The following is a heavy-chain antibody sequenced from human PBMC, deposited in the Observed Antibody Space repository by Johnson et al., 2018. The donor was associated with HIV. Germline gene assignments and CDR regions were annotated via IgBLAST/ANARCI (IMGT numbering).Heavy chain of an antibody. J-gene: IGHJ3*02. CDR2: ISYDGSNK. Sequence: VQLVESGGGLVQPGGSLRLSCAASGFTFSSYAMHWVRQAPGKGLEWVAVISYDGSNKYYADSVKGRFTISRDNSKNTLDLQMNSLRAEDTAVYYCAKDVELHGAFDIWGQGTMVTVSS. CDR3: AKDVELHGAFDI. D-gene: IGHD1-26*01. CDR1: GFTFSSYA. V-gene: IGHV3-30-3*01.